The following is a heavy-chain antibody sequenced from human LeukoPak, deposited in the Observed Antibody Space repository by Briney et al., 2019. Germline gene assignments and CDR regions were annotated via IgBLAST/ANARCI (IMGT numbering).Heavy chain of an antibody. CDR3: ARAQVGTPTDC. V-gene: IGHV3-74*01. J-gene: IGHJ4*02. D-gene: IGHD1-26*01. CDR1: GFTFSSYA. Sequence: GGSLRLSCAASGFTFSSYAMSWVRQAPGRGLVWVARFTSDGNSVTYADFVKGRFTVSRDIAKNTLYLQMNSLRAEDTAVYYCARAQVGTPTDCWGQGTLVTVSS. CDR2: FTSDGNSV.